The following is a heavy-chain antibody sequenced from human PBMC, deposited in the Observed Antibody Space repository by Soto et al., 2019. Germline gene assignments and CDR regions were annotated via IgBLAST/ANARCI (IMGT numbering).Heavy chain of an antibody. D-gene: IGHD3-9*01. CDR3: ARGKMAGRYFDWLLNWFDP. J-gene: IGHJ5*02. V-gene: IGHV1-18*01. Sequence: ASVKVSCKASGYTFTSYGISWVRQAPGQGLEWMGWISAYNGNTNYAQKLQGRVTMTTDTSTSTAYMELRSLRSDDTAVYYCARGKMAGRYFDWLLNWFDPWGQGTLVTVSS. CDR1: GYTFTSYG. CDR2: ISAYNGNT.